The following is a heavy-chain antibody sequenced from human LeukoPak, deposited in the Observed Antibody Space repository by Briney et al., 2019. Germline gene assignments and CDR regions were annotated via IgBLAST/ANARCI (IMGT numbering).Heavy chain of an antibody. J-gene: IGHJ4*02. CDR2: ISGSGGST. CDR1: GFTFSSYS. Sequence: GGSLRLSCAASGFTFSSYSMNWVRQAPGKGLEWVSAISGSGGSTYYADSVKGRFTISRDNSKNTLYLQMNSLRAEDTAVYYCAKNLGFLEWLFVYWGQGTLVTVSS. V-gene: IGHV3-23*01. D-gene: IGHD3-3*01. CDR3: AKNLGFLEWLFVY.